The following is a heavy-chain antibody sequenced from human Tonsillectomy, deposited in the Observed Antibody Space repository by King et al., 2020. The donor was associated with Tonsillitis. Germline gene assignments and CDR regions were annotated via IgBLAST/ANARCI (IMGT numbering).Heavy chain of an antibody. CDR2: INSDGSNT. CDR1: GFTFSSYW. Sequence: VQLVESGGGLVQPGGSLRLSCAASGFTFSSYWMHWVRQAPGKGLVWVSRINSDGSNTNYADSVKGRFTISRDNAKSTLYLQMNSLRVEDTAVYYCARDPDGAVAGDYDPWGQGTLVTVSS. CDR3: ARDPDGAVAGDYDP. V-gene: IGHV3-74*01. J-gene: IGHJ5*02. D-gene: IGHD6-19*01.